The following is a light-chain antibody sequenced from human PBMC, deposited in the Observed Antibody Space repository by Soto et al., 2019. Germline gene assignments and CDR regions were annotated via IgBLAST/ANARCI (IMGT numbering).Light chain of an antibody. Sequence: EIVLTQSPGTLSLSPGERATLSCRASQSVRSSYLTWYQQKPGQAPRLLIYGTSTRATGIPNRFSGSGSGTDFTLTISRLEPEDFAVYYCQQYGSSPITFGQGSKLEIK. CDR1: QSVRSSY. CDR2: GTS. J-gene: IGKJ2*01. CDR3: QQYGSSPIT. V-gene: IGKV3-20*01.